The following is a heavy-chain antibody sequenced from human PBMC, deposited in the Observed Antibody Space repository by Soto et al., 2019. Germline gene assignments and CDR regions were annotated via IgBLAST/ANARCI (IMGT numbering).Heavy chain of an antibody. CDR1: GGSISSGDYY. CDR3: ARGHDYVWGSYRPYYFDY. V-gene: IGHV4-30-4*01. D-gene: IGHD3-16*02. J-gene: IGHJ4*02. CDR2: IYYSGST. Sequence: QVQLQESGPGLVKPSQTLSLTCTVSGGSISSGDYYWSWIRQPPGKGLEWIGYIYYSGSTYYNPSLKSRVTISVDTSKNQFSLKLSSVTAADTAVYYCARGHDYVWGSYRPYYFDYWGQGTLVTVSS.